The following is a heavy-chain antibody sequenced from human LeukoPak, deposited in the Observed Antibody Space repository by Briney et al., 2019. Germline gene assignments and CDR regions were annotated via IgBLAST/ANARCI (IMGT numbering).Heavy chain of an antibody. V-gene: IGHV3-7*01. CDR1: GFTFRSFW. CDR3: ARDSRTYGDF. D-gene: IGHD3-10*01. CDR2: MNQDGSAK. Sequence: GGSLRLSCAVSGFTFRSFWMDWVRQPPGKGLEWVANMNQDGSAKTYVDSVKGRFTISRDNAKNSLYLQMDSLRAEDTAVYYCARDSRTYGDFWGRGTLVTVSS. J-gene: IGHJ4*02.